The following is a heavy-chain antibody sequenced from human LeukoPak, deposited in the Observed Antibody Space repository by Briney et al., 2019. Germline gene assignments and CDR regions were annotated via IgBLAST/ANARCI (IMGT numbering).Heavy chain of an antibody. CDR2: INHSGST. D-gene: IGHD3-22*01. CDR3: ARDTGHCYDSSGYYDY. Sequence: SETLSLTCALYVGSFSGYYWSWIRQPTGKGLEWIGEINHSGSTNYTPSLKSRVTISVDTSKNQFSLKLSSVRAADTAVYYCARDTGHCYDSSGYYDYWGQGTLVTVSS. J-gene: IGHJ4*02. CDR1: VGSFSGYY. V-gene: IGHV4-34*01.